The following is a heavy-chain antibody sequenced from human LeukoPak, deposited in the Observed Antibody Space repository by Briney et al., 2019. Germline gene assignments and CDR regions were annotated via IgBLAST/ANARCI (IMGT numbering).Heavy chain of an antibody. CDR3: ARLGVVRLPAAWFNWFDP. CDR1: GGSISSSSYY. CDR2: IYYSGST. D-gene: IGHD2-2*01. V-gene: IGHV4-39*01. Sequence: SETLSLTCTVSGGSISSSSYYWGWIRQPPGKGLEWIGSIYYSGSTYYNPSLNSRVTISVDTSKNQFSLKLSSVTAADTAVYYCARLGVVRLPAAWFNWFDPWGQGTLVTVS. J-gene: IGHJ5*02.